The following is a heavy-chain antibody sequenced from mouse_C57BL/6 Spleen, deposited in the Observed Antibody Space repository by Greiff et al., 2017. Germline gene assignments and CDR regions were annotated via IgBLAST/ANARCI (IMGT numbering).Heavy chain of an antibody. J-gene: IGHJ2*01. Sequence: VQLQQSDAELVKPGASVKISCKVSGYTFTDHTIHWMKQRPEQGLEWIGYIYPRDGSTKYNEKFKGKATLTADKSSSTAYMQLNSLTSEDSAVYFCASTFITTVVAFCYFDYWGQGTTLTVSS. D-gene: IGHD1-1*01. V-gene: IGHV1-78*01. CDR1: GYTFTDHT. CDR3: ASTFITTVVAFCYFDY. CDR2: IYPRDGST.